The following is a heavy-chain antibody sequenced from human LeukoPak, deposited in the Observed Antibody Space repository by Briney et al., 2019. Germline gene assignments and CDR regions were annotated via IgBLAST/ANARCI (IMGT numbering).Heavy chain of an antibody. Sequence: GGSLRLSCAASGFSFNNYAMNWVRQAPGKGLEWVSAVSDSGSGTYYADSVKGRCIISRDNSKNTLYLQMTGLRVEDTAVYYCARRFSDSSGYYRFDFWGQGTLVTVSS. D-gene: IGHD3-22*01. CDR3: ARRFSDSSGYYRFDF. V-gene: IGHV3-23*01. CDR2: VSDSGSGT. CDR1: GFSFNNYA. J-gene: IGHJ4*02.